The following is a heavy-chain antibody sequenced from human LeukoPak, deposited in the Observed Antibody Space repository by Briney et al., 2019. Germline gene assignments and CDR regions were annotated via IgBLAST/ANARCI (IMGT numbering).Heavy chain of an antibody. Sequence: SETLSLTCTVSGGSISSYYWSWIRQPPGKGLEWIGYIYYSGSTNYNPSLKSRVTISVDTSKNQFSLKLSSVPAADTAVYYCARQYYYDSPFDYWGQGTLVTVSS. D-gene: IGHD3-22*01. CDR2: IYYSGST. CDR3: ARQYYYDSPFDY. V-gene: IGHV4-59*01. J-gene: IGHJ4*02. CDR1: GGSISSYY.